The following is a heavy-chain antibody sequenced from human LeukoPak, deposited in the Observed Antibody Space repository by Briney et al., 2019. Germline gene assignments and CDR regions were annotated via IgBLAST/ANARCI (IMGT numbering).Heavy chain of an antibody. Sequence: SETLSLTCTVSGGSISSHYWSWIRQPPGKGVERLGFIYYSGRTRYNPSLHSRVTISADTSKNHLSLKLTSVTAADTAVYYCARLLDNDSSGDPDTFDMWGQGIMVTVSS. CDR3: ARLLDNDSSGDPDTFDM. V-gene: IGHV4-59*11. CDR2: IYYSGRT. J-gene: IGHJ3*02. CDR1: GGSISSHY. D-gene: IGHD3-22*01.